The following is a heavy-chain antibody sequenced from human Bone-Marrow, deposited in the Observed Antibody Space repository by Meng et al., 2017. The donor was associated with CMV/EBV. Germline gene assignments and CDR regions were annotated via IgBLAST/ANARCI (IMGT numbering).Heavy chain of an antibody. V-gene: IGHV3-53*01. CDR1: GGSISSSSDY. Sequence: GGSLRLSCTVSGGSISSSSDYWGWIRQPPGKGMEWVSVIYSGGNTYYADSVEGRFTISRDNTKNTLCLQMNSLRAEDTAVYYCARDRGVYGSPGWEGYYYYGMDVWGQGTTVTVSS. J-gene: IGHJ6*02. D-gene: IGHD3-10*01. CDR2: IYSGGNT. CDR3: ARDRGVYGSPGWEGYYYYGMDV.